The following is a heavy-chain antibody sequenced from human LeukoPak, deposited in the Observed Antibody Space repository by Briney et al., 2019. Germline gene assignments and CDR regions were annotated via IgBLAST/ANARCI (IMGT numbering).Heavy chain of an antibody. J-gene: IGHJ4*02. CDR3: ARDYGVSDSWPLDY. D-gene: IGHD6-13*01. V-gene: IGHV3-21*01. CDR2: ISSSSSYI. CDR1: GFTFSSYA. Sequence: GGSLRLSCAASGFTFSSYAMSWVRQAPGKGLEWVSSISSSSSYIYYADSVKGRFTISRDNAKNSLYLQMNSLRAEDTAVYYCARDYGVSDSWPLDYWGQGTLVTVSS.